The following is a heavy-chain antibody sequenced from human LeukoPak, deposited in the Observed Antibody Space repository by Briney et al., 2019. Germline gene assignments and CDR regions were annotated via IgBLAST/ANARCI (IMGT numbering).Heavy chain of an antibody. V-gene: IGHV1-2*02. CDR1: GYTFTNFY. CDR3: ARRPINCIITNCYVDY. Sequence: ASVKVSCKASGYTFTNFYIHWVRQAPGQGLEWMGWMNPNSGDTSYAREFQDRVTMTRDTSLSTAYMELSRLRSDDTAVHFCARRPINCIITNCYVDYWGQGTLVTVSS. D-gene: IGHD2-2*01. CDR2: MNPNSGDT. J-gene: IGHJ4*02.